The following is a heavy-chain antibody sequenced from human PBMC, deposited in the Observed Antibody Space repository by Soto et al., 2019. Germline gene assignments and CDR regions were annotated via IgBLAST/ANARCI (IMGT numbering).Heavy chain of an antibody. CDR3: ARVSLAAAGTVWFDP. D-gene: IGHD6-13*01. J-gene: IGHJ5*02. CDR1: GYTFTSYG. Sequence: ASVKVSCKASGYTFTSYGISWVRQAPGQGLEWMGWISAYNGNTNYAQKLQGRVTMTTGTSTSTAYMELRSLRSDDTAMYYCARVSLAAAGTVWFDPWGQGTLVTVSS. CDR2: ISAYNGNT. V-gene: IGHV1-18*01.